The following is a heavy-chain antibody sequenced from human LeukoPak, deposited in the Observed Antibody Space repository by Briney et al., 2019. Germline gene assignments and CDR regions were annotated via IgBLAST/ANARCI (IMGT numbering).Heavy chain of an antibody. Sequence: SETLSLTCTVSGYSISSGYYWGWIRQPPGKGLEWIGYIYSSGNTNYNPSLKSRVTISVDTSKNQFSLKLSSVTAADTAVYYCAREGGYSYGDAPLHFDYWGQGTLVTVSS. J-gene: IGHJ4*02. CDR3: AREGGYSYGDAPLHFDY. CDR1: GYSISSGYY. CDR2: IYSSGNT. D-gene: IGHD5-18*01. V-gene: IGHV4-38-2*02.